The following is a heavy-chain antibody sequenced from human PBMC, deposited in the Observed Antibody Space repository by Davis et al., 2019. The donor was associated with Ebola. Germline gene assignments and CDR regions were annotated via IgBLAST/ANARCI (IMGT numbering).Heavy chain of an antibody. CDR2: IVVGSGKT. J-gene: IGHJ4*02. CDR1: GFTFISSA. V-gene: IGHV1-58*01. Sequence: SVKVSCKASGFTFISSAVQWVRQGRGQRLEWIGWIVVGSGKTNYAQKFQERVTITRDMSTSTVYMELSSLRSEDTAVYYCARDSGLELRGDYWGQGTLVTVSS. D-gene: IGHD1-7*01. CDR3: ARDSGLELRGDY.